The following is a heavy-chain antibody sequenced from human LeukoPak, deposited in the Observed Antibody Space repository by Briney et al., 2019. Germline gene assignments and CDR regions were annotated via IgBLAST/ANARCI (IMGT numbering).Heavy chain of an antibody. D-gene: IGHD3-10*01. Sequence: GESLKISCKGSGYIFTSYWIGWVRQMPGKGLEWMGIIYHGDSDTRYSPSFQGQVTISADKSISTAYLQWSSLKASDTAMYYCARQIYYGLYYFDYWGQGTLVTVSS. CDR3: ARQIYYGLYYFDY. CDR1: GYIFTSYW. CDR2: IYHGDSDT. V-gene: IGHV5-51*01. J-gene: IGHJ4*02.